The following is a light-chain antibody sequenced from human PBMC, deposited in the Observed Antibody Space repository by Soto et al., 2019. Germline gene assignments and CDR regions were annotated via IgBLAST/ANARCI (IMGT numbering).Light chain of an antibody. CDR3: QHSGSSPIT. Sequence: DIVLTQSPGTLSLSPGERATLSCRASQSVTNSFLAWYTQKPGQAPRLLIYGASRRATGIPDRFPGSGSGTDFTLTISRLEPEDVAVDYCQHSGSSPITFGQGTRLEIK. J-gene: IGKJ5*01. V-gene: IGKV3-20*01. CDR1: QSVTNSF. CDR2: GAS.